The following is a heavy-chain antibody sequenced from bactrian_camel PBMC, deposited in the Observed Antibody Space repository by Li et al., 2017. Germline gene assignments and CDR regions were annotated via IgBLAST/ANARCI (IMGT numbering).Heavy chain of an antibody. CDR2: INSGGGIT. CDR3: NTVCRTVWGRQIDY. CDR1: GFTFSSYA. V-gene: IGHV3S40*01. D-gene: IGHD5*01. J-gene: IGHJ4*01. Sequence: VQLVESGGGSVQAGGSLRLSCTASGFTFSSYAMTWVRLAPGKGLEWVSGINSGGGITYYADSVKGRFTIFQNNAKNTVSLQMSSLKPEDTAMYYCNTVCRTVWGRQIDYWGQGTQVTVS.